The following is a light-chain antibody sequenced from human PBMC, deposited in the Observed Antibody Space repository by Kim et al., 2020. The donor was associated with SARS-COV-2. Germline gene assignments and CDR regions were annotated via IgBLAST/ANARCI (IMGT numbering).Light chain of an antibody. CDR1: SGHSTYA. CDR2: LNSDGSH. Sequence: GASVKLTSTLSSGHSTYAIAWHQQQPEKGPRYLMKLNSDGSHSKGDGIPDRFSGSSSGAERYLTISSLQSEDEADYYCQTWATDIVFGGGTQLTVL. J-gene: IGLJ3*02. V-gene: IGLV4-69*01. CDR3: QTWATDIV.